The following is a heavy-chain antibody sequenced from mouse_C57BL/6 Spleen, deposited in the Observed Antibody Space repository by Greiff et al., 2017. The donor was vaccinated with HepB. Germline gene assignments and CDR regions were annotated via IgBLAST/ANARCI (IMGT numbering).Heavy chain of an antibody. CDR3: ARSTPSITTVVDWYFDV. Sequence: VMLVESGAELVKPGASVKITCKASGYTFTDYYINWVKQRPGQGLEWIGKIGPGSGSTYYNEKFKGKDTLTADKSSSTAYMQLSSLTSEDSAVYFCARSTPSITTVVDWYFDVWGTGTTVTVSS. CDR1: GYTFTDYY. J-gene: IGHJ1*03. CDR2: IGPGSGST. D-gene: IGHD1-1*01. V-gene: IGHV1-77*01.